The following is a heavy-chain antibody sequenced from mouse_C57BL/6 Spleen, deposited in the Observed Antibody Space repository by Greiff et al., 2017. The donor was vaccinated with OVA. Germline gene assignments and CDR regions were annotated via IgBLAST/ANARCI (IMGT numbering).Heavy chain of an antibody. J-gene: IGHJ3*01. D-gene: IGHD2-4*01. CDR1: GFTFSSYA. V-gene: IGHV5-4*01. CDR2: ISDGGSYT. Sequence: EVQLVESGGGLVKPGGSLKLSCAASGFTFSSYAMSWVRQTPEKRLEWVATISDGGSYTYYPDNVKGRVTISRDNAENNLYLQMSHLKSEDTAMYYCARDRNDYDWFAYWGQGTLVTVSA. CDR3: ARDRNDYDWFAY.